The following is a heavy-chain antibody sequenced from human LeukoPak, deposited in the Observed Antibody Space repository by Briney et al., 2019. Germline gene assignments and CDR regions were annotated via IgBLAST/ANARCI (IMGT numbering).Heavy chain of an antibody. Sequence: SETLSLTCTVSGSSISRHYWSWLRQSAGLGLEWLGYISTTGSTTYNPSLEGRVTMSEDTSQNQLSLTLSSVTAADTAVYFCARQDGLWVGDLGGWFDFWGQGIQVTVSS. CDR2: ISTTGST. D-gene: IGHD3-10*01. CDR3: ARQDGLWVGDLGGWFDF. CDR1: GSSISRHY. J-gene: IGHJ5*01. V-gene: IGHV4-4*09.